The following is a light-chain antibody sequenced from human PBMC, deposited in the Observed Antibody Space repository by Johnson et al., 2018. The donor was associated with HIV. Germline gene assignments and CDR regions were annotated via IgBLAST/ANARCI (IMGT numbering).Light chain of an antibody. J-gene: IGLJ1*01. CDR3: GTWDSSLSAGV. V-gene: IGLV1-51*01. Sequence: QSVLTQPPSVSAAPGQKVTIPCSGSSSNIGNNYASWYQQVPGTAPKLLIYDNHKRPSGIPDRFSGSKSGTSATLGITGLQTGDEADYYCGTWDSSLSAGVFGIGTKVTVL. CDR2: DNH. CDR1: SSNIGNNY.